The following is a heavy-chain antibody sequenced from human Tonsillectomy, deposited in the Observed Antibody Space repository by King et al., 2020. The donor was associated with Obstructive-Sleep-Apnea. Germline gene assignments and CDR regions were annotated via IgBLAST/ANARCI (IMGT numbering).Heavy chain of an antibody. J-gene: IGHJ6*02. CDR1: GGSISSSSYY. Sequence: LQLQESGPGLVKPSETLSLTCTVSGGSISSSSYYWGWIRQPPGKGLEWIGSIYYSGSTYYNPSLKSRVTISVDTSKNQFSLKLSSVTAADTAVYYCARGTTSYDYYGMDVWGQGTTVTVSS. CDR3: ARGTTSYDYYGMDV. V-gene: IGHV4-39*07. D-gene: IGHD4-17*01. CDR2: IYYSGST.